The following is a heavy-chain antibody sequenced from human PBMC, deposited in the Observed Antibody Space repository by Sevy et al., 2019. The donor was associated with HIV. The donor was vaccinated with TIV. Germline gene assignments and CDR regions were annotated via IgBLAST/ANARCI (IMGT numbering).Heavy chain of an antibody. V-gene: IGHV3-21*01. D-gene: IGHD6-13*01. CDR3: ARDTSSKPTYYFDY. J-gene: IGHJ4*02. CDR1: GFTFSSYS. Sequence: GGSLRLSCAASGFTFSSYSMNWVRQAPGKGLEWFSSISSSSSYIYYADSVKGRFTISRDNAKNSLYLQMNSLRAEDTAVYYCARDTSSKPTYYFDYWGQGTLVTVSS. CDR2: ISSSSSYI.